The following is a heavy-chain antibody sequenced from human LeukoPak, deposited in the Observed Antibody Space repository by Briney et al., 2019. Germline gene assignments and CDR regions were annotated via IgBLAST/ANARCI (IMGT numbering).Heavy chain of an antibody. CDR1: GYTFTGYY. J-gene: IGHJ4*02. V-gene: IGHV1-2*02. CDR3: ARGGWSLVGSYYYDSSGYYYLDY. CDR2: INPNSGGT. D-gene: IGHD3-22*01. Sequence: ASVKVSCKASGYTFTGYYMHWVRQAPGQGLEWMGWINPNSGGTNYAQKFQGRVTMTRDTSISTAYMELSRLRSDDTAVYYCARGGWSLVGSYYYDSSGYYYLDYWGQGTLVTVSS.